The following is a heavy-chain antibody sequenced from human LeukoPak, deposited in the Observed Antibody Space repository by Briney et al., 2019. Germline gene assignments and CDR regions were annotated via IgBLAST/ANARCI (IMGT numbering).Heavy chain of an antibody. CDR3: ARDFVTSWEPRGRRFDY. CDR2: ISAYNGNT. J-gene: IGHJ4*02. CDR1: GYTFTSYG. Sequence: GASVKVSCKASGYTFTSYGISWVRQAPGQGLEWMGWISAYNGNTNYAQKLQGRVTMTTDTSTSTAYMELRSLRSDDTAVYYCARDFVTSWEPRGRRFDYWGQGTLVTVSS. D-gene: IGHD1-26*01. V-gene: IGHV1-18*01.